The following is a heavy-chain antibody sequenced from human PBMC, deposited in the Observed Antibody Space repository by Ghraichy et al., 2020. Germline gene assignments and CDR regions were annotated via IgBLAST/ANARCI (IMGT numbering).Heavy chain of an antibody. Sequence: GESLNISCAASGFTFSSYSMNWVRQAPGKGLEWVSSISSSSSYIYYADSVKGRFTISRDNAKNSLYLQMNSLRAEDTAVYYCARYYDFWSGSLLYYYYYGMDVWGQGTTVTVSS. CDR2: ISSSSSYI. CDR3: ARYYDFWSGSLLYYYYYGMDV. D-gene: IGHD3-3*01. V-gene: IGHV3-21*01. J-gene: IGHJ6*02. CDR1: GFTFSSYS.